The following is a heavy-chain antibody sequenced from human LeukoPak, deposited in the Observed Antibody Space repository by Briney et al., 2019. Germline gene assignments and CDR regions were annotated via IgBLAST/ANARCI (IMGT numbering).Heavy chain of an antibody. Sequence: PGGSLRLSCAASGLVFSSCGMHWVRQAPGKGLEWVAFLQYDGSETYYAESVKGRFTISRDNSKNTLYLQMNSLRSEDTAVYYCVSEERAVKDSWGQGTLVSVSS. CDR3: VSEERAVKDS. J-gene: IGHJ4*02. CDR2: LQYDGSET. CDR1: GLVFSSCG. D-gene: IGHD3-10*01. V-gene: IGHV3-30*02.